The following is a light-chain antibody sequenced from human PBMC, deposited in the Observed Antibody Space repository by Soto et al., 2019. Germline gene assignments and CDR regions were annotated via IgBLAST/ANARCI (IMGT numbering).Light chain of an antibody. CDR3: QQYDSSQWT. J-gene: IGKJ1*01. Sequence: EIVLTQSPGTLSLSPGERATLSCSASHSVSSSYLAWYQQKPGQAPKFLIYGVSSRATGIPDRFSGSGSGTDFTLTISRLEPEDFAVYYCQQYDSSQWTFGQGTKVEIK. CDR1: HSVSSSY. V-gene: IGKV3-20*01. CDR2: GVS.